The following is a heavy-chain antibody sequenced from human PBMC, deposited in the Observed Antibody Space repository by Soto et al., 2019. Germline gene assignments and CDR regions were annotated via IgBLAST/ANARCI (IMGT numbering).Heavy chain of an antibody. CDR3: ARLAAAGTGMRY. CDR2: ISGSNDDT. D-gene: IGHD6-13*01. J-gene: IGHJ4*02. V-gene: IGHV1-18*01. Sequence: VQLVQSGAEMKRPGASVKVSCKTSGYTFSSYGINWVRQAPEEGLDWVGWISGSNDDTDYAQKFHGRVTLTTDTSTRTAYMELRSLSSDDTAVYYCARLAAAGTGMRYWGQGTRVTVSS. CDR1: GYTFSSYG.